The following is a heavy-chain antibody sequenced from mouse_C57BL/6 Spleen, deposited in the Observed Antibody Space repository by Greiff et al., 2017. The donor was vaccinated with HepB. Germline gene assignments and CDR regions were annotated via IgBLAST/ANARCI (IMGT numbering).Heavy chain of an antibody. CDR1: GYSITSGYY. J-gene: IGHJ2*01. D-gene: IGHD1-1*01. V-gene: IGHV3-6*01. CDR3: ARGITTVVGFDY. CDR2: ISYDGSN. Sequence: ESGPGLVKPSQSLSLTCSVTGYSITSGYYWNWIRQFPGNKLEWMGYISYDGSNNYNPSLKNRISITRDTSKNQFFLKLNSVTTEDTATYYCARGITTVVGFDYWGQGTTLTVSS.